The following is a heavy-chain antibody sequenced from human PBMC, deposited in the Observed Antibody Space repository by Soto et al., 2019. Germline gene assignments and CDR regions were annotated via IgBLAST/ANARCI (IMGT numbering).Heavy chain of an antibody. D-gene: IGHD6-13*01. CDR2: IWYDGSNK. Sequence: QVQLVESGGGVVQPGRSLRLSCAASGFTFSSYGMHWVRQAPGKGLEWVAVIWYDGSNKYYADSVKGRFTISRDNSKNTLYLQMNSLRAEDTAVYYCARDGHRASITSSSWVRTDWFDPWGQGTLVTVSS. CDR3: ARDGHRASITSSSWVRTDWFDP. V-gene: IGHV3-33*01. CDR1: GFTFSSYG. J-gene: IGHJ5*02.